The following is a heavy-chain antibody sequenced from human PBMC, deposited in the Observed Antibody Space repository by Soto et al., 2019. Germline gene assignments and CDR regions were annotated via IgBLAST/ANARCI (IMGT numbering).Heavy chain of an antibody. CDR1: GGTFSSYA. D-gene: IGHD3-22*01. V-gene: IGHV1-69*06. J-gene: IGHJ6*02. CDR2: IIPIFGTA. Sequence: GASVKVSCKASGGTFSSYAISWVRQAPGQGLEWMGGIIPIFGTANYAQKFQGRVTITADKSTSTAYMELSSLRSEDTAVYYCARGXYYYDSSGYYSSNHGDVWGQGTTVTVSS. CDR3: ARGXYYYDSSGYYSSNHGDV.